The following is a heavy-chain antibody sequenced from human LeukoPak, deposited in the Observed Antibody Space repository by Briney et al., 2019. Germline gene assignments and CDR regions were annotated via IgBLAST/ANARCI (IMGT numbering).Heavy chain of an antibody. Sequence: GGSLRLSCVASGFTFSSYEMNWVRQAPGKGLEWVSYISSSGGAIYYADSVKGRFTISRDNAKNPLYLQTNSLRAEDTAVYYCARVYFYGMDGWGQGTTVTVSS. V-gene: IGHV3-48*03. J-gene: IGHJ6*02. D-gene: IGHD2-8*01. CDR3: ARVYFYGMDG. CDR1: GFTFSSYE. CDR2: ISSSGGAI.